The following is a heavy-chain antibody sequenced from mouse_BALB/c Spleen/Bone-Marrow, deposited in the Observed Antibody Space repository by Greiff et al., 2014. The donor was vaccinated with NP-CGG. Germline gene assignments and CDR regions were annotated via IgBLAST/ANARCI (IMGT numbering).Heavy chain of an antibody. D-gene: IGHD5-5*01. CDR1: GYTFTSYW. V-gene: IGHV1-7*01. CDR3: ARGSFLPGFAY. Sequence: QVQLQQSGAELAKPGASVKMSCKASGYTFTSYWMHWVKQRPGQGLEWIGYINPSTGYTEYNQKFKDKATLTADKSSSTAYMQLSSLTSEDSAVYYCARGSFLPGFAYWGQGTLVTVSA. CDR2: INPSTGYT. J-gene: IGHJ3*01.